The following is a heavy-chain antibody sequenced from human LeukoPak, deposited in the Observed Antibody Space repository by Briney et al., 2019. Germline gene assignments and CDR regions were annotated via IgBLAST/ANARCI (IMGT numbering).Heavy chain of an antibody. CDR2: IRHNGDNK. Sequence: GGSLILSCAASGFIFDNYGMHWVRQAPGKGLEWVAVIRHNGDNKYYTDSVKGRFTISIDSSKNTLYLQMFSLRAEDTALYYCARDRDLEMATIRGPPRFRYYYGMHVWGQGTTVTVSS. CDR1: GFIFDNYG. J-gene: IGHJ6*02. D-gene: IGHD5-24*01. V-gene: IGHV3-33*08. CDR3: ARDRDLEMATIRGPPRFRYYYGMHV.